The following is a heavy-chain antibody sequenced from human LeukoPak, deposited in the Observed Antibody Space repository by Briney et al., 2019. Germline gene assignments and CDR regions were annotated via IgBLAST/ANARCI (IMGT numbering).Heavy chain of an antibody. V-gene: IGHV3-21*01. CDR3: ARASGGSGSYPLDY. CDR1: GFTFSSYS. D-gene: IGHD3-10*01. Sequence: GGSLRLSCAASGFTFSSYSMNWLRQAPGKGLKGVLSISFSSSYIYYACPVKGRFTISRDNAKTSLYLKMNSLRAEDTDVYYCARASGGSGSYPLDYWGQGTLVTVSS. J-gene: IGHJ4*02. CDR2: ISFSSSYI.